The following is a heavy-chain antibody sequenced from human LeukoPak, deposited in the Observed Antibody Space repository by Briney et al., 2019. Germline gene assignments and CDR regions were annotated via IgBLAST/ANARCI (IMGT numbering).Heavy chain of an antibody. D-gene: IGHD2-21*01. CDR3: ASYSSGWFDP. CDR2: IYYTGTT. Sequence: SETLSLTCTVSGASISSYYWSCIRQPPGEGLGWIGYIYYTGTTNFNPSLRSRLTISLDTSSNQFSLKLNSVTSADTAVYFCASYSSGWFDPWGQGTLVTVSS. J-gene: IGHJ5*02. CDR1: GASISSYY. V-gene: IGHV4-59*01.